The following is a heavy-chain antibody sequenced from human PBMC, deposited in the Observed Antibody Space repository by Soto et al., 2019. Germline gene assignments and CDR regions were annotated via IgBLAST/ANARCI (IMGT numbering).Heavy chain of an antibody. CDR2: IYYSGSI. CDR3: ARSRLWEQHFDS. J-gene: IGHJ4*02. D-gene: IGHD1-26*01. Sequence: KTSETLSLTCTVSGGSLTSDGYYWSWIRQLPGKGLEWIGYIYYSGSIFYNPFLKSRASISAHSSKRQFSLKLTSVTAADTAVYYCARSRLWEQHFDSWGQGTLVTVSS. CDR1: GGSLTSDGYY. V-gene: IGHV4-31*03.